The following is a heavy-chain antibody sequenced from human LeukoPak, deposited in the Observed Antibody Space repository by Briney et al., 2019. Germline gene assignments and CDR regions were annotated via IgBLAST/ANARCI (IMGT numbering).Heavy chain of an antibody. CDR2: ISYDGSNK. J-gene: IGHJ3*02. D-gene: IGHD3-22*01. CDR1: GFTFSSYG. Sequence: PGRSLRLSCAASGFTFSSYGMHWVRQAPGKGLEWVAVISYDGSNKYYADSVKGRFTISRDNSKNTLYLQMNSLRAEDTAVYYCARDWDTYYYDSSGYFNDAFDIWGQGTMVTVSS. V-gene: IGHV3-30*03. CDR3: ARDWDTYYYDSSGYFNDAFDI.